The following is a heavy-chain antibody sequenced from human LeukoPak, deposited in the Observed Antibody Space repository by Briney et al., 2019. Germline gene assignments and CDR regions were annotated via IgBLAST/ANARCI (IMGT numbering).Heavy chain of an antibody. D-gene: IGHD3-22*01. CDR2: IYNSGST. J-gene: IGHJ4*02. Sequence: PSETLSLTCTVSGGSISSGSYYWSWIRQPAGKGLEWIGRIYNSGSTDYNPSLKSRVTISVDKSKNQFSLKLSSVTAADTAVYYCARGGTYYYDSSGYHYYFDYWGQGTLVTVSS. CDR3: ARGGTYYYDSSGYHYYFDY. CDR1: GGSISSGSYY. V-gene: IGHV4-61*02.